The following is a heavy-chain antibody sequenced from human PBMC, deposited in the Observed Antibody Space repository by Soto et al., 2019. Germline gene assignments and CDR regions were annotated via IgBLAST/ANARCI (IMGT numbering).Heavy chain of an antibody. CDR3: GKASSSNSWSPIDY. V-gene: IGHV3-9*01. CDR1: GFTFDDYA. Sequence: GGSLRLSCAASGFTFDDYAMHWVRQIPGKGLQWVSGISWSTSSIGYGASLRGRFLISRDNANNSLYLQMNDLRPEDTALYYCGKASSSNSWSPIDYWGQGTMVTVSS. CDR2: ISWSTSSI. J-gene: IGHJ4*02. D-gene: IGHD3-3*01.